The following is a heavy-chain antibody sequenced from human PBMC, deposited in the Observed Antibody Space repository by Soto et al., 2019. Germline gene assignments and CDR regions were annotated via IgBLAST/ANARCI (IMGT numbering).Heavy chain of an antibody. CDR2: FIPLFGTP. CDR1: GGTFKSYV. J-gene: IGHJ6*02. CDR3: ARGLTVYSAALHYYYAMDV. V-gene: IGHV1-69*01. Sequence: QVQLVQSGAEVKKPGSSVKVSCKASGGTFKSYVFSWVRQAPGQGLEWMGGFIPLFGTPNYAQKFQGRVTITADESTSTVYMEMSSLTSEDSAVYYCARGLTVYSAALHYYYAMDVWGQGTTVTVSS. D-gene: IGHD2-21*01.